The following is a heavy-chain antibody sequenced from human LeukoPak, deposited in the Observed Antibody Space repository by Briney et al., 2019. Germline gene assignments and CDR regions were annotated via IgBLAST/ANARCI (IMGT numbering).Heavy chain of an antibody. CDR2: FDPEDGET. V-gene: IGHV1-24*01. J-gene: IGHJ4*02. Sequence: ASVKVSCKVSGYTLTELSMHWVRQAPGKGLEWMGGFDPEDGETIYVQKFQGRVTMTEDTSTDTAYMELSSLRSEDTAVYYCATVYSGSSRPYYFDYGGQGTLVTVS. CDR3: ATVYSGSSRPYYFDY. CDR1: GYTLTELS. D-gene: IGHD1-26*01.